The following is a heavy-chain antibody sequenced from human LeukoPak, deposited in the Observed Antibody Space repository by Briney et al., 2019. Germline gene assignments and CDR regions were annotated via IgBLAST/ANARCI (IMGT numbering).Heavy chain of an antibody. CDR3: ARGSSGWYGYYFHY. CDR2: IYYSGST. J-gene: IGHJ4*02. D-gene: IGHD6-19*01. V-gene: IGHV4-59*01. Sequence: SETLSLTCTVSGGSISSYYWNWIRQPPGKGLEYIGYIYYSGSTNYNPSLKSRITISVDTSKNQFSLKLNSVTAADTAVYYCARGSSGWYGYYFHYWGQGTLVTVSS. CDR1: GGSISSYY.